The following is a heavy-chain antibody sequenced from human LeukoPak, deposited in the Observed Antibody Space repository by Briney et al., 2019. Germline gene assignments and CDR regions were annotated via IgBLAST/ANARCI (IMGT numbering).Heavy chain of an antibody. J-gene: IGHJ4*02. V-gene: IGHV3-49*03. CDR3: TRDAPSGYDSETSYFDY. CDR1: GFTFGDYA. CDR2: IRSKAYGGTT. D-gene: IGHD5-12*01. Sequence: PGGSLRLSCTASGFTFGDYAMSWFRQAPGKGLEWVGFIRSKAYGGTTEYAASVKGRFTISRDDSKSIAYLQMNSLKTEDTAVYYCTRDAPSGYDSETSYFDYWGQGTLVTVSS.